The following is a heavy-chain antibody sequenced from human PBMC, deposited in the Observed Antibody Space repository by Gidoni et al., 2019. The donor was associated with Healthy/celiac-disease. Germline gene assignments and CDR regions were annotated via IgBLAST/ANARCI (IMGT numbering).Heavy chain of an antibody. CDR3: ASGLATGPGAFDY. D-gene: IGHD3-10*01. CDR2: IYYSGST. V-gene: IGHV4-39*01. Sequence: QLQLQESVPGLVKPSETLSITCTVSGCPIRSSSYYWGWIRQPPGKGLEWIGSIYYSGSTYYNPSLKSRVTISVDTSKNQFSLKLSSVTAADTAVYYCASGLATGPGAFDYWGQGTLVTVSS. CDR1: GCPIRSSSYY. J-gene: IGHJ4*02.